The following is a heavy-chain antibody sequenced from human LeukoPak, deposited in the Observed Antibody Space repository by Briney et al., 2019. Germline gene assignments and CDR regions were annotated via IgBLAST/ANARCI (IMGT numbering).Heavy chain of an antibody. CDR1: GFGLGSYN. D-gene: IGHD6-19*01. Sequence: PGGPLRLPCAGSGFGLGSYNMSWIRQAPGKGLEWVTLISFNGNDKKYADSVKGRFTISRDNSQNMLFLQMNSLRLEDTALYYCAKSVTGITWFDPWGQGTLVTVSS. CDR2: ISFNGNDK. CDR3: AKSVTGITWFDP. J-gene: IGHJ5*02. V-gene: IGHV3-30*04.